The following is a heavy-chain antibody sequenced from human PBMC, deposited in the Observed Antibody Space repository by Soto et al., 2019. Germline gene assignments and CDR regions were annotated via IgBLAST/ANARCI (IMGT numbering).Heavy chain of an antibody. D-gene: IGHD2-8*02. CDR3: ASGRFYDTTGHYLDY. J-gene: IGHJ4*02. Sequence: ASVKVSCKASGFAFTGNYIHWVRQAPGQGLEWMGWINPNTGGTNYAQKFQGWVTMARDTSISTAYLELGRLRSDDTAVYYCASGRFYDTTGHYLDYWGQGTLVTVSS. CDR1: GFAFTGNY. V-gene: IGHV1-2*04. CDR2: INPNTGGT.